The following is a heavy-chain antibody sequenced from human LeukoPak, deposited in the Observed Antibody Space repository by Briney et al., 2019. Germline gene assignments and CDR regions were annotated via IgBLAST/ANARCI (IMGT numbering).Heavy chain of an antibody. V-gene: IGHV3-20*04. Sequence: GGSLRLSCAASGVTFDDYGMSCVPQAPGKGLEWGSGLNWNGDTTDDADSVKGRFTIPRDNAKNSLYLQMTSLRAEDTALYYCARVGGIVGASNRYYYYYMDVWGKGTTVTVSS. CDR2: LNWNGDTT. CDR3: ARVGGIVGASNRYYYYYMDV. D-gene: IGHD1-26*01. J-gene: IGHJ6*03. CDR1: GVTFDDYG.